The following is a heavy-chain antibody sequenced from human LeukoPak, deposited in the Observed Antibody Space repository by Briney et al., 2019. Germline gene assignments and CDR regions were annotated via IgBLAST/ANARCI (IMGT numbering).Heavy chain of an antibody. V-gene: IGHV3-21*01. Sequence: GGSLRLSCAASGFTFSSYSMNWVRQAPGKGLEWVSSISSSSGYIYHADSLRGRFTISRDNAKNSLYLQMNSLRAEDTAVYYCAGGTNGAFDIWGLGTMVTVSS. D-gene: IGHD2-8*01. J-gene: IGHJ3*02. CDR3: AGGTNGAFDI. CDR2: ISSSSGYI. CDR1: GFTFSSYS.